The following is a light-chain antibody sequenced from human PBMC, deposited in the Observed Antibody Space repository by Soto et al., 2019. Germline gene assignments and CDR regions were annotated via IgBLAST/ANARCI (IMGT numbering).Light chain of an antibody. CDR2: DVI. V-gene: IGLV2-11*01. CDR3: CSYAGDYTFV. J-gene: IGLJ1*01. Sequence: QSVLIQPRSVSGSPGQSVTIPCTGTSSDVGVYKYVSWYRQHPGKAPKLMIYDVITRPSGVPDRFSGSKSGNTASLTISGLQAEDEADYYCCSYAGDYTFVFGSRTKVTVL. CDR1: SSDVGVYKY.